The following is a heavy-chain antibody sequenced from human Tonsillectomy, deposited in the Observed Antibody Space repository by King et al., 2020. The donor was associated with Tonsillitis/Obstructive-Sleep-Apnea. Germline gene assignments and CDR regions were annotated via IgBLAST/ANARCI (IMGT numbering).Heavy chain of an antibody. CDR2: VSNDGTNI. V-gene: IGHV3-30*18. J-gene: IGHJ6*02. CDR3: AKDSGQEYYYDMDV. CDR1: GFSFNIYA. Sequence: VQLVESGGGVVQPGRSLRLSCAASGFSFNIYAMHWVRQAPGKGLEWVAVVSNDGTNIYYADSVKGRFTISRDNSKNTLYLQMNSLRAEDTALYYCAKDSGQEYYYDMDVWGQGTTVTVSS.